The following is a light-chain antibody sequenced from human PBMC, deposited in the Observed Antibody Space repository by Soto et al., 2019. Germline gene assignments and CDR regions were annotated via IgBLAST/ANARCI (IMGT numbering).Light chain of an antibody. CDR2: DVS. Sequence: QSALTQPASVSGSPGQSITISCTGTSSDVGDYTYVSWYQHHPGKAPKLMIYDVSNRPSGVSYRFSGSKSGNTASVTISGLQAEDEADYYCASYTTSTSWAFGGGTKLTVL. V-gene: IGLV2-14*03. J-gene: IGLJ2*01. CDR1: SSDVGDYTY. CDR3: ASYTTSTSWA.